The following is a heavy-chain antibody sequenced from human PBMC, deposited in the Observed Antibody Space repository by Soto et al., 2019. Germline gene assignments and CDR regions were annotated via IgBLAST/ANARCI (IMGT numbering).Heavy chain of an antibody. Sequence: ASETLSLTCTVSGGSMSSYYWSWIRQPPGNGLEWIGYIYYSGSTNYNPSLKSRVTISVDTSKNQFSLKLSSVTAADTAVYYCARSLGVRRITIFGVVNRSGMDVWGQGTTVTVSS. D-gene: IGHD3-3*01. CDR2: IYYSGST. V-gene: IGHV4-59*01. J-gene: IGHJ6*02. CDR1: GGSMSSYY. CDR3: ARSLGVRRITIFGVVNRSGMDV.